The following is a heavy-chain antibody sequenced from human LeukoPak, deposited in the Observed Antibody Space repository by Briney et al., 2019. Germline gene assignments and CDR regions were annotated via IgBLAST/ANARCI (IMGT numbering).Heavy chain of an antibody. D-gene: IGHD1-1*01. CDR1: GFTFSSYG. CDR3: ARVASSNTKYNGFDI. V-gene: IGHV3-48*04. CDR2: ISSDSSPI. Sequence: GGSLRLSRAASGFTFSSYGMNWVRQAPGKGLEWVSYISSDSSPIYYADSVKGRFTISRDNAKNSLYLQMNSLRAEDTAVYYCARVASSNTKYNGFDIWGQGTMVTVSS. J-gene: IGHJ3*02.